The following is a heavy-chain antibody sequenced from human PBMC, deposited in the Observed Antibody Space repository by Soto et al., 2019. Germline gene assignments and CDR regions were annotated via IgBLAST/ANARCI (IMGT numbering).Heavy chain of an antibody. CDR3: AAACVLLYGMDV. J-gene: IGHJ6*02. V-gene: IGHV1-58*01. D-gene: IGHD2-15*01. Sequence: QMQLVQSGPEVKKPGTSVKVSCKASGFTFTSSAVQWVRQARGQRLEWIGWIVVGSGNTNYAQKFQERVNLTRDMSTSTAYMEMRRLRSEDSAVYYCAAACVLLYGMDVWGQGTTVSVSS. CDR1: GFTFTSSA. CDR2: IVVGSGNT.